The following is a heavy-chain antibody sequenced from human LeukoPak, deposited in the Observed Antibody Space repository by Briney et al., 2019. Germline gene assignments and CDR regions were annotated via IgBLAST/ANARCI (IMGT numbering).Heavy chain of an antibody. CDR2: ISGSGGST. CDR1: GFTLSSYA. Sequence: GGSLRLSCAASGFTLSSYAMSWVRQAPGKGLEWVSSISGSGGSTYYADSVKGRFTISRDNSKNTLFLQMNSLRAEDTAVYYCAKDWGTSGWYVDYWGQGTLVTVSS. CDR3: AKDWGTSGWYVDY. V-gene: IGHV3-23*01. D-gene: IGHD6-19*01. J-gene: IGHJ4*02.